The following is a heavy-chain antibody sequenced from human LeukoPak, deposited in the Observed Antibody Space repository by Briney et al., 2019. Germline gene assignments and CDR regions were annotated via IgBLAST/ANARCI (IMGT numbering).Heavy chain of an antibody. CDR2: IYHSGST. CDR1: GGSISSGGYY. Sequence: PSQTLSLTCTVSGGSISSGGYYWSWIRQPPGKGLEWIGYIYHSGSTYYNPSLKSRVTISVDRSKNQFSLKLSSVTAADTAVYYCARHRAEAGKEYSGYDPFDYWGQGTLVTVSS. V-gene: IGHV4-30-2*01. D-gene: IGHD5-12*01. J-gene: IGHJ4*02. CDR3: ARHRAEAGKEYSGYDPFDY.